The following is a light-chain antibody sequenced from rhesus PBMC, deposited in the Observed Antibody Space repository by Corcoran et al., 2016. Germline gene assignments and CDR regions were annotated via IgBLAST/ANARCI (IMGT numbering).Light chain of an antibody. CDR2: YAN. Sequence: DIQMSQSPSSLSASVGDRVTITCRASQGISSYLNWYPKKPGTAPKLLIYYANSLERGVPSMFSGSGSVTDYTFTISSVQPEDCATYDCQQGYSTPPTFGQGTKVEIK. CDR1: QGISSY. V-gene: IGKV1-32*03. J-gene: IGKJ1*01. CDR3: QQGYSTPPT.